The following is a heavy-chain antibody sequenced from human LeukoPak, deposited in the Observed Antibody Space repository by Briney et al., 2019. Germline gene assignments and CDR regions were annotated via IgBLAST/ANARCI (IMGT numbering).Heavy chain of an antibody. D-gene: IGHD2-2*01. V-gene: IGHV4-39*01. CDR1: GGSISSRSHY. CDR2: IHSSGGT. Sequence: SETLSLTCTVSGGSISSRSHYWVWMRQPPGKGLEWIGSIHSSGGTYYRPSLESRVTVAVDTSKNQFSLTLTSVTAADTAVYYCVRRSDCSTTSCYFYHGMDVWGQGTTVTVSS. CDR3: VRRSDCSTTSCYFYHGMDV. J-gene: IGHJ6*02.